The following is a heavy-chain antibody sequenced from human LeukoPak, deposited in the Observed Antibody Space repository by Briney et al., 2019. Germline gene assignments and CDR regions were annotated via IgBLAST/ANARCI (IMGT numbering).Heavy chain of an antibody. CDR2: IYSTGST. V-gene: IGHV4-4*07. CDR1: GGSISSYY. J-gene: IGHJ4*02. CDR3: ARAGCGITSCKVYDH. D-gene: IGHD2-2*01. Sequence: PSETLSLTCTVSGGSISSYYWSWIRQPAGKGLEWIGRIYSTGSTNYNPSLKSRVTISLDTSKNQFSLRLSSVTAADTAVYYCARAGCGITSCKVYDHWGQGTLVTVSS.